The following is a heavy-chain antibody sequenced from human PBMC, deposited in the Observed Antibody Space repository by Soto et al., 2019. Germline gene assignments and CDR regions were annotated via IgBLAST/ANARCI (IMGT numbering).Heavy chain of an antibody. CDR3: ARSLFLASTDAEQFDY. D-gene: IGHD3-3*02. J-gene: IGHJ4*02. Sequence: EVQLLESGGGLVQPGGSLVLSCAASRFTFSSYAMSWVRQAPGKGLEWVASISGGGNDAYYADSVKGGFTISRNNSQQTLYLQMSSVRADDTAVYYCARSLFLASTDAEQFDYCGQGALVTVSP. CDR2: ISGGGNDA. CDR1: RFTFSSYA. V-gene: IGHV3-23*01.